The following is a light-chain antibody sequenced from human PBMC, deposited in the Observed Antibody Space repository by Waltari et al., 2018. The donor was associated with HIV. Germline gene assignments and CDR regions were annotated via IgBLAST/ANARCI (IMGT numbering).Light chain of an antibody. V-gene: IGLV7-43*01. CDR1: TGAVTRGYS. Sequence: QTVVTQEPSLTVSPGGTVPLTCASSTGAVTRGYSPNWFQQKPGQAPRALIYGTTNKHSWTPARFSGSLLGGKAALTLSGVQPEDEAEYYCLLYYGGAWVFGGGTKLTVL. J-gene: IGLJ3*02. CDR3: LLYYGGAWV. CDR2: GTT.